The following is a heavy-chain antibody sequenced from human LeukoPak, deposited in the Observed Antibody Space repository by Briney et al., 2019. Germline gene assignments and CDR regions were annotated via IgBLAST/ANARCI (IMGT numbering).Heavy chain of an antibody. CDR3: ARGPNRYYFDY. CDR2: IYYSGRT. V-gene: IGHV4-59*01. CDR1: GGSISSYY. D-gene: IGHD2/OR15-2a*01. J-gene: IGHJ4*02. Sequence: PSETLSLTCTVSGGSISSYYWSWIRQPPGKGLEWTGYIYYSGRTNYNPSLKSRVTISADTSKNQFSLKLSSVTAADTAVYYCARGPNRYYFDYWGQGTLVTVSS.